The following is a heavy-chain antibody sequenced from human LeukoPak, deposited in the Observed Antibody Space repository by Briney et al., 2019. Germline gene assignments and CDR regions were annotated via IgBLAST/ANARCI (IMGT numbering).Heavy chain of an antibody. J-gene: IGHJ6*02. Sequence: ASETLSLTCTVSGGSISSSSYYWGRIRQPPGKGLEWIGSIYYSVSTYYNPSLKSRVTISVDTSKNQFSLKLSSVTAADTAVYYCASRIAGENYYYYYGMDVWGQGTTVTVSS. CDR3: ASRIAGENYYYYYGMDV. V-gene: IGHV4-39*01. D-gene: IGHD6-13*01. CDR1: GGSISSSSYY. CDR2: IYYSVST.